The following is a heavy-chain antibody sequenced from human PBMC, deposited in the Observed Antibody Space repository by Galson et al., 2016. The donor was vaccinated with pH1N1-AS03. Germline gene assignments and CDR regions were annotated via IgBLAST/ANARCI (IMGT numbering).Heavy chain of an antibody. CDR3: ARGGRSTSWYWRD. J-gene: IGHJ4*02. CDR1: GFSFGSLW. D-gene: IGHD2-8*02. CDR2: IRQDGSEK. Sequence: SLRLSCADSGFSFGSLWMTWIRQLPGKGLEWVAKIRQDGSEKYYVDSVKGRFTISRDNAQNSLYLQMSSLRAEDTATYYCARGGRSTSWYWRDWGRGARVTVSS. V-gene: IGHV3-7*01.